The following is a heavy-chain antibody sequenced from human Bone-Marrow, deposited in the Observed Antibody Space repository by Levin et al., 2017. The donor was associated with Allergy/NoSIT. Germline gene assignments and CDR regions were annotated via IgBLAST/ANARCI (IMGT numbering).Heavy chain of an antibody. D-gene: IGHD2-2*02. CDR2: ISWNSGSI. CDR3: AKEAYCSSTSCYIRDYYYYGMDV. V-gene: IGHV3-9*01. CDR1: GFTFDDYA. J-gene: IGHJ6*02. Sequence: PSGGSLRLSCAASGFTFDDYAMHWVRQAPGKGLEWVSGISWNSGSICYADSVKGRFTISRDNAKNSLYLQMNSLRAEDTALYYCAKEAYCSSTSCYIRDYYYYGMDVWGQGPTVTVSS.